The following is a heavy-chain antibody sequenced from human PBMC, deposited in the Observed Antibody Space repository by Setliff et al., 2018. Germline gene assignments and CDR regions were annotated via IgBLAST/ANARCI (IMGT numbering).Heavy chain of an antibody. Sequence: VASVKVSCKASGYSFLSYGITWVRQAPGQGLEWMGWISAQDGNTIYAQNFQGRVTMTTDTSTSTAYMELRSLRSDDTAVYYCVREGVDSRSSTDYRYYMDVWGKGTTVTVSS. CDR1: GYSFLSYG. J-gene: IGHJ6*03. V-gene: IGHV1-18*01. CDR2: ISAQDGNT. D-gene: IGHD3-22*01. CDR3: VREGVDSRSSTDYRYYMDV.